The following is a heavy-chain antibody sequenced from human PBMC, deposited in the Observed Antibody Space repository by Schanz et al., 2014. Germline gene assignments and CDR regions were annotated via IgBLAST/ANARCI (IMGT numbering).Heavy chain of an antibody. CDR2: VFPNGIT. J-gene: IGHJ6*02. CDR3: ARDSLRGATGGYGMDV. V-gene: IGHV4-61*02. Sequence: QVQLQESGPGLVKPSQTLSLTCTVSGGSIRSGTYYWSWIRQPAGKALEWVGRVFPNGITNYNPSLNSRVPISLDTSKNQFSLTLTSLTAADTAVYYCARDSLRGATGGYGMDVWGQGTTVTVSS. CDR1: GGSIRSGTYY. D-gene: IGHD2-8*02.